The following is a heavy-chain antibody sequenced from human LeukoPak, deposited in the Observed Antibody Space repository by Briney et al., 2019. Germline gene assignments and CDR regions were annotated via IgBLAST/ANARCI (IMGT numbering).Heavy chain of an antibody. D-gene: IGHD6-19*01. CDR1: GDSSSNNY. Sequence: SETLSLTCTVSGDSSSNNYWTWIRQSPGKGLEWIGCFYHTGSTNYNPSLQSRVTMSVDTSKNQFSLELSSVTSADTAVYYCAQSSGRYLDNWGQGILVTVSS. CDR3: AQSSGRYLDN. V-gene: IGHV4-59*01. CDR2: FYHTGST. J-gene: IGHJ4*02.